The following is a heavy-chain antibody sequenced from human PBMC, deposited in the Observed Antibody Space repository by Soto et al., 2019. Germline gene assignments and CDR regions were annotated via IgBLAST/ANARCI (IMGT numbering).Heavy chain of an antibody. CDR3: ATDPYCSGGSCYYYYGMDV. CDR2: FDPEDGET. Sequence: QVQLVQSGAEVKKPGASVKVSCKVSGYTLTELSMHWVRQAPGKGLEWMGGFDPEDGETIYAQKFQGRVTMTEDTSTDTAYMELSSLRSEDTAVYYCATDPYCSGGSCYYYYGMDVWGQGTTVTVSS. D-gene: IGHD2-15*01. J-gene: IGHJ6*02. V-gene: IGHV1-24*01. CDR1: GYTLTELS.